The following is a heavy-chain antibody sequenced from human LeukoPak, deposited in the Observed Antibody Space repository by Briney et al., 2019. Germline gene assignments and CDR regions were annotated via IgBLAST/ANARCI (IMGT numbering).Heavy chain of an antibody. Sequence: TASETLSLTCAVYGGSFSGYYWSWIRQPPGKGLEWIGEINHSGSTNYNPSLKSRVTISVDTSKNQFSLKLSSVTAADTAVYYCARVRGWLVRSYFDYWGQGTLVAVSS. CDR2: INHSGST. D-gene: IGHD6-19*01. CDR1: GGSFSGYY. CDR3: ARVRGWLVRSYFDY. J-gene: IGHJ4*02. V-gene: IGHV4-34*01.